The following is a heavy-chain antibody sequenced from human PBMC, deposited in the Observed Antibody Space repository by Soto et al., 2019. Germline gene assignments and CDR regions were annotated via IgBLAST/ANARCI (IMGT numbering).Heavy chain of an antibody. CDR1: GGSIGSGGYY. CDR3: ARVNTAIVFDY. CDR2: IYYSGSA. J-gene: IGHJ4*02. D-gene: IGHD5-18*01. Sequence: QVQLQESGPGLVKPSQTLSLTCTVSGGSIGSGGYYWSWIRQHPGKGREWIGYIYYSGSAYYNPSLQSRVTISVDISKNQFSLRLRSVTAADTAVYFCARVNTAIVFDYWGQGTLATVSS. V-gene: IGHV4-31*03.